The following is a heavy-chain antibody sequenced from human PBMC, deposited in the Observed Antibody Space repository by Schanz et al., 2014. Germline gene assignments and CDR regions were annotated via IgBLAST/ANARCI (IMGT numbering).Heavy chain of an antibody. D-gene: IGHD2-15*01. CDR2: ISGSGGST. Sequence: EVQLVESGGGVVQPGRSLRLSCAASGFTFSSNSMNWVRQAPGKGLEWVSAISGSGGSTYYADSVKGRFTISRDNAKNSLCLQMNSLRAEDTAVYYCARDFLLEQLGYSHYYYAMDVWGQGTTVTGSS. V-gene: IGHV3-48*01. CDR3: ARDFLLEQLGYSHYYYAMDV. CDR1: GFTFSSNS. J-gene: IGHJ6*02.